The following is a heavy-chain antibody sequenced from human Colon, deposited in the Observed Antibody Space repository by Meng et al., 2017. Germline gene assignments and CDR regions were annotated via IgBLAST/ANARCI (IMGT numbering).Heavy chain of an antibody. D-gene: IGHD3/OR15-3a*01. Sequence: QGQLQGSGPGLVKHSGTLSLTCAVPGGSISSNWWRWVGQPPGKGLERIGEFFHTRRTNYGPSLKSRVTISVDKSNNQFSRKLTSVTAADTAVYYCVKHISILGQRGFDYWGQGTLVTVSS. CDR2: FFHTRRT. CDR1: GGSISSNW. CDR3: VKHISILGQRGFDY. V-gene: IGHV4-4*02. J-gene: IGHJ4*02.